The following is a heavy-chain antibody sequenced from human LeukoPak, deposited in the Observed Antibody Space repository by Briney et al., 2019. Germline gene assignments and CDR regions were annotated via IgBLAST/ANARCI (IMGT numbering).Heavy chain of an antibody. Sequence: EPSETLSLTCTVSGGSISSSSYYWGWIRQPPGKGLEWIGSIYYSGSTYYNPSLKSRVTISVDTSKNQFSLKLSSVTAADTAVYYCARQRHRHKFIVVVPADGGFDYWGQGTLVTVSS. V-gene: IGHV4-39*01. CDR2: IYYSGST. J-gene: IGHJ4*02. CDR1: GGSISSSSYY. CDR3: ARQRHRHKFIVVVPADGGFDY. D-gene: IGHD2-2*01.